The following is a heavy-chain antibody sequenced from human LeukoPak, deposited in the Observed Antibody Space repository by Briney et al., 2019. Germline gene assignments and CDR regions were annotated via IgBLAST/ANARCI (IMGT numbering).Heavy chain of an antibody. V-gene: IGHV3-23*01. CDR3: AKDIEGRYSSGWFGPGYFDY. J-gene: IGHJ4*02. Sequence: GGSLRLSCAASGFTFSSYAMSWVRQAPGKGLEWVSAISGSGGSTYYADSVKGRFTISRDNSKNTLYLQMNSLRAEDTAVYYCAKDIEGRYSSGWFGPGYFDYWGQGTLVTVSS. CDR1: GFTFSSYA. CDR2: ISGSGGST. D-gene: IGHD6-19*01.